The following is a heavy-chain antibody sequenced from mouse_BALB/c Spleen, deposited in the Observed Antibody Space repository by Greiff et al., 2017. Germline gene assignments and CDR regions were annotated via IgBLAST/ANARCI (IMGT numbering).Heavy chain of an antibody. Sequence: EVQLVESGGGLVQPGGSRKLSCAASGFTFSSFGMHWVRQAPEKGLEWVAYISSGSSTIYYADTVKGRFTISRDNPKNTLFLQMTSLRSEDTAMYYCARRGYDYDEAWFAYWGQGTLVTVSA. CDR2: ISSGSSTI. CDR1: GFTFSSFG. J-gene: IGHJ3*01. V-gene: IGHV5-17*02. CDR3: ARRGYDYDEAWFAY. D-gene: IGHD2-4*01.